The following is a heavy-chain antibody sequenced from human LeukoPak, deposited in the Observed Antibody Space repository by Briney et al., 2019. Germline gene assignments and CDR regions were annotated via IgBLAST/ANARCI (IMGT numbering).Heavy chain of an antibody. J-gene: IGHJ4*02. V-gene: IGHV4-30-4*01. CDR1: GGSISSGDYY. CDR2: IYYTGNT. Sequence: SETLSLTCTVSGGSISSGDYYWSWIRQPPGKGLEWIGYIYYTGNTNYNPSLKSPVTLSVDTSKNQFSLNLSSVTAADTAVYYCARHVAPAMDYFDYWGPGALVTVSP. D-gene: IGHD2-2*01. CDR3: ARHVAPAMDYFDY.